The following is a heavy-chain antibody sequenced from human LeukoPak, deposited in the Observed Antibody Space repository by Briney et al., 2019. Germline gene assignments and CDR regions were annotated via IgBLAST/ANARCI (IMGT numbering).Heavy chain of an antibody. CDR2: ISSSGSTI. CDR3: AREGALTVTKDASDI. V-gene: IGHV3-48*03. J-gene: IGHJ3*02. Sequence: GGSLRLSCAASGFTLSSYEMNWVRQAPGKGLEWVSYISSSGSTIYYADSVKGRFTISRDNAKNSLYLQMNSLRAEDTAVYYCAREGALTVTKDASDIWGQGTMVTVSS. CDR1: GFTLSSYE. D-gene: IGHD4-17*01.